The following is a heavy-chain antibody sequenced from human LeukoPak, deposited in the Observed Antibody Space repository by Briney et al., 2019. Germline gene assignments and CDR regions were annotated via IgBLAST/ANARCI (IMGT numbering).Heavy chain of an antibody. CDR1: GYTLTNND. Sequence: AASVKVSCKASGYTLTNNDINWVRQATGQGIEWMGWVSPDSGDTGYAPNFRGRVTMTTDTSINTAYMELTSLTSEDTAIYYCTRGRAAGDWGQGTLVTVSS. D-gene: IGHD6-19*01. J-gene: IGHJ4*02. CDR3: TRGRAAGD. V-gene: IGHV1-8*01. CDR2: VSPDSGDT.